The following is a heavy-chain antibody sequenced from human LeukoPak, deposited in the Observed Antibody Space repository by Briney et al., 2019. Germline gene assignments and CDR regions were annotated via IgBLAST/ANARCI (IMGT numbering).Heavy chain of an antibody. CDR1: GYTFTSYY. D-gene: IGHD6-19*01. CDR3: ARDRSIAVAGTRGYFDY. Sequence: ASVKVSCKASGYTFTSYYMHWVRQAPGQGLEWMGIINSSGGSTSYAQKFQGRVTMTRDTSTSTVYMELSSLRSEDTAVYYCARDRSIAVAGTRGYFDYWGQGTLVTVSS. J-gene: IGHJ4*02. V-gene: IGHV1-46*01. CDR2: INSSGGST.